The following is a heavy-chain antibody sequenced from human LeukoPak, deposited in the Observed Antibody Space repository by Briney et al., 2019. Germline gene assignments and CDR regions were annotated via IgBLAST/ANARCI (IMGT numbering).Heavy chain of an antibody. Sequence: GGSLRLSCAASGFTFSTYAMSWVRQAPGKGLEWVSALSGSGDGTYHAESVKGRFTMSRDNSKNMLYLQMNSLRAEDTAVYYCAKGGPQPYYVSSGYYFLDYWGQGTLVTVSS. CDR2: LSGSGDGT. CDR1: GFTFSTYA. V-gene: IGHV3-23*01. D-gene: IGHD3-22*01. CDR3: AKGGPQPYYVSSGYYFLDY. J-gene: IGHJ4*02.